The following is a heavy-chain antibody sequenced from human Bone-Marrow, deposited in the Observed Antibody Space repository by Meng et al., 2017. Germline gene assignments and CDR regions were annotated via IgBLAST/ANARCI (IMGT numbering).Heavy chain of an antibody. D-gene: IGHD6-19*01. CDR2: IYHGGDT. CDR3: ASWIYSCGWQ. CDR1: GGSISSIDW. V-gene: IGHV4/OR15-8*02. J-gene: IGHJ4*02. Sequence: VQLKESGPGLVKPSGTLSLSLVVSGGSISSIDWWSWVRQPPGKGLEWIGEIYHGGDTNYNPSLKSRVTIAIDKSKNQFSLKLSSVTAADTAVYYCASWIYSCGWQWGQGALVTVFS.